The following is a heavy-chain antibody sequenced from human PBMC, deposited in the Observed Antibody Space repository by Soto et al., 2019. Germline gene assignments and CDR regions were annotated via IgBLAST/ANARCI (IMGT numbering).Heavy chain of an antibody. D-gene: IGHD1-26*01. V-gene: IGHV4-31*03. J-gene: IGHJ4*02. CDR2: IYYSGTT. CDR3: ASTYYAGDSGPYDY. CDR1: GDSISSGGYY. Sequence: SETLSLTCTVSGDSISSGGYYWSWIRQHPGKGLEWIGYIYYSGTTYYNPSLESRVSISADTSENQFSLKVKSVTVADTAVYYCASTYYAGDSGPYDYWGQGTLVTVSS.